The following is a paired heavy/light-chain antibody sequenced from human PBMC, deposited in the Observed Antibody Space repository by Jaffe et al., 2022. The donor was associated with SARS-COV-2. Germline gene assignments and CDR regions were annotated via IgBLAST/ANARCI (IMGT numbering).Heavy chain of an antibody. J-gene: IGHJ5*02. CDR3: AGVGGSNWYNSWFDP. Sequence: QVQLQESGPGLVKPSETLSLTCIVSGGSISSYYWSWIRQSPGKGLEWIGYLYSGGRTNYNPSLKSRVTISVDTSNNQVSLRLSYVTAADTAVYYCAGVGGSNWYNSWFDPWGQGTLVTVSS. CDR1: GGSISSYY. D-gene: IGHD6-13*01. V-gene: IGHV4-59*01. CDR2: LYSGGRT.
Light chain of an antibody. J-gene: IGKJ2*01. CDR3: QQANSFPYT. CDR1: QGISSW. CDR2: AAS. V-gene: IGKV1-12*01. Sequence: DIQMTQSPPSVSASVGDRVTITCRASQGISSWLAWYQQKPGKAPKLLIYAASRLQSGVPSRFSGSGSGTDFTLTISSLHPEDFATYYCQQANSFPYTFGQGTKLEIK.